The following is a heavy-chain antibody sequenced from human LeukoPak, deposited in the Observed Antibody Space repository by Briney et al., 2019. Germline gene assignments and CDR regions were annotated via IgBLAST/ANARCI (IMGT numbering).Heavy chain of an antibody. J-gene: IGHJ6*03. CDR2: IIPIFGTA. Sequence: GSSVKVSCKDSGGTFSSYAISWVRQAPGQGLEWMGGIIPIFGTANYAQKFQGRVTITANESTSTAYMELSSLRSEDTAVYYCARDLAGYSSSWPPGGYYYYYMDVWGKGTTVTVSS. CDR1: GGTFSSYA. V-gene: IGHV1-69*01. D-gene: IGHD6-13*01. CDR3: ARDLAGYSSSWPPGGYYYYYMDV.